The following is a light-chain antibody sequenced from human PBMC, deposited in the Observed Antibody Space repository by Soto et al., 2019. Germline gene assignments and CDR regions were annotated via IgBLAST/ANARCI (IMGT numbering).Light chain of an antibody. CDR2: GAS. CDR3: QQFGSSPGFT. Sequence: EIVLTQSPGTLSLSPGERATLSCRASQSINSRYLAWYQQKPGQAPRLLIYGASSRATGIPDRFSGSGSGTDFNLTISRLEPEDFAVYYCQQFGSSPGFTFGHGTKVDIK. V-gene: IGKV3-20*01. CDR1: QSINSRY. J-gene: IGKJ3*01.